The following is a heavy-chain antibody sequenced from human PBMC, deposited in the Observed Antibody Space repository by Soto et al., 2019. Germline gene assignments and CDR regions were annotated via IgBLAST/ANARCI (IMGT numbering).Heavy chain of an antibody. CDR1: GGSVSSDDYY. D-gene: IGHD6-13*01. Sequence: QVQLQESGPRLVKPSQTLSLTCTVSGGSVSSDDYYWNWIRQPPGDGLEWIGYSFYSGNTYYNPALKSRVTISVDTSKNQFTLTLTSVTDADTAVSYCVGDVTNISPTGHVTAAGHFGSWGQGVLVTVSS. J-gene: IGHJ4*02. V-gene: IGHV4-30-4*01. CDR3: VGDVTNISPTGHVTAAGHFGS. CDR2: SFYSGNT.